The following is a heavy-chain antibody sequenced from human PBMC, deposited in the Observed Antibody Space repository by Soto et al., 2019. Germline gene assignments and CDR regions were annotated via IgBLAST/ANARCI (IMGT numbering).Heavy chain of an antibody. CDR3: ARDLWGYCGTDCYPLDV. Sequence: QVQLQESGPGLVKPSETLSLTCTVSGGTISRYYWSWIRQPPGKGLEWIGYMYNTGSTVYNPSFKRRVTISVDTSKNQFSLKLNSVTAADTAVYYCARDLWGYCGTDCYPLDVWGQGTTFTVSS. CDR1: GGTISRYY. V-gene: IGHV4-59*01. CDR2: MYNTGST. J-gene: IGHJ6*02. D-gene: IGHD2-21*02.